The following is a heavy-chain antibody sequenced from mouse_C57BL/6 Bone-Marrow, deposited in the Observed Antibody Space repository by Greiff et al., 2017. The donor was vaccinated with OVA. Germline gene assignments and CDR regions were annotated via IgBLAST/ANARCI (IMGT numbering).Heavy chain of an antibody. CDR1: GYSFTSYS. V-gene: IGHV1-66*01. CDR3: ARGVGDGYHHYYAMDY. CDR2: IYPGSGNT. J-gene: IGHJ4*01. Sequence: VQLQQSGPELVKPGASVKISCKASGYSFTSYSIHWVKQRPGPGLEWIGWIYPGSGNTKYNEKFKGKATLTADPSSSTAYMQLSSLTSEDSAVYYCARGVGDGYHHYYAMDYWGQGTSVTVSS. D-gene: IGHD2-3*01.